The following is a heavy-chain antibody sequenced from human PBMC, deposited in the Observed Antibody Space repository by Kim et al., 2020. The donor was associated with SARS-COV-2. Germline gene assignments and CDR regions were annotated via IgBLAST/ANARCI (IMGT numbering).Heavy chain of an antibody. CDR2: ST. Sequence: STHYNPSLESRVTISVDTSKNQFSLKVNSVTAADTAVYYCARGPPYNYFDYWGQGALVTVSS. J-gene: IGHJ4*02. CDR3: ARGPPYNYFDY. V-gene: IGHV4-31*02. D-gene: IGHD1-1*01.